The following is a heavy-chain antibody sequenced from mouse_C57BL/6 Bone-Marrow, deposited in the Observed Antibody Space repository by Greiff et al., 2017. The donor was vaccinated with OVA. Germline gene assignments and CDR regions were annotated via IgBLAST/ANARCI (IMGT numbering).Heavy chain of an antibody. CDR2: IWSDGST. CDR3: ARQGGLYWYFDV. V-gene: IGHV2-6-1*01. CDR1: GFSLTSYG. J-gene: IGHJ1*03. Sequence: QVQLQQSGPGLVPPSQSLSITCTVSGFSLTSYGVHWVRQPPGKGLEWLVVIWSDGSTTYNSALKSRLSISKDNSKSQVFLKMVSLQTDDTAMDYCARQGGLYWYFDVWGTGTTVTVSS.